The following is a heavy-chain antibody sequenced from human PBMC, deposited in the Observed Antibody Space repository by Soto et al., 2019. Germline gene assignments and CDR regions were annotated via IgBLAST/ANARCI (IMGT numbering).Heavy chain of an antibody. CDR1: GYSFTSYW. CDR3: ARAVTTDYYYYGMDV. V-gene: IGHV5-51*01. D-gene: IGHD4-17*01. CDR2: IYPGDSDT. Sequence: GESLKISCKGSGYSFTSYWIGWVRQMPGKGLEWMGIIYPGDSDTRYSPSFQGQVTISADKSISTAYLQWSSLKASDTAMYYCARAVTTDYYYYGMDVWGQGTTVTVSS. J-gene: IGHJ6*02.